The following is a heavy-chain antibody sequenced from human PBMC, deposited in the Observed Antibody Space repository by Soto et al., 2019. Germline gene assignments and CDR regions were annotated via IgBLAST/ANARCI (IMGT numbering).Heavy chain of an antibody. CDR3: ARMGDVPYYYYGMDV. V-gene: IGHV1-18*01. J-gene: IGHJ6*02. CDR2: INGYNGNT. Sequence: QVQLVQSGAEVKKPGASVKVSCMASGYTFTSYGISWVRQAPGQGLEWMGWINGYNGNTKHAQQVQGRVTMRTDTSTSTSYMELRRLRSDVSVVYYCARMGDVPYYYYGMDVWDQWTTVTVSS. D-gene: IGHD3-16*01. CDR1: GYTFTSYG.